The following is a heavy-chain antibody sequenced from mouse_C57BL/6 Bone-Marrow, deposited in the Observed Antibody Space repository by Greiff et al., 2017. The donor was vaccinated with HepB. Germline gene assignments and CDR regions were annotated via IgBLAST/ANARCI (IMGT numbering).Heavy chain of an antibody. CDR3: ARQGYYGSSYYFDY. J-gene: IGHJ2*01. CDR1: GFTFSDYG. V-gene: IGHV5-15*01. CDR2: ISNLAYSI. D-gene: IGHD1-1*01. Sequence: EVQLQESGGGLVQPGGSLKLSCAASGFTFSDYGMAWVRQAPRKGPEWVAFISNLAYSIYYADTVTGRFTISRENAKNTLYLEMSSLRSEDTAMYYCARQGYYGSSYYFDYWGQGTTLTVSS.